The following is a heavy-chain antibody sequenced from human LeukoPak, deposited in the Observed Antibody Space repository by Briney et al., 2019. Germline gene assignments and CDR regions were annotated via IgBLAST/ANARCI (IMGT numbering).Heavy chain of an antibody. CDR2: ISSSGSTI. CDR3: ATGVDILTGYDAFDI. J-gene: IGHJ3*02. CDR1: GFTFRSYE. D-gene: IGHD3-9*01. V-gene: IGHV3-48*03. Sequence: GGSLRLSCAASGFTFRSYEMNWVRQAPGKGLEWISHISSSGSTIYYADSVKGRITISRDNSKNTLYLQMNSLRAEDTAVYYCATGVDILTGYDAFDIWGQGTMVTVSS.